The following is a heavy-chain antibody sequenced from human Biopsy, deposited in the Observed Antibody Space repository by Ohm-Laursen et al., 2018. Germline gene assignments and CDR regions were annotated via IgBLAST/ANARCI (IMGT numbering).Heavy chain of an antibody. Sequence: VASVKVSCKASGYTFTTYGITWVRQAPGQGLEWMGWISGFTANTNYAQKFQGRVTMTADTSTSTAYMELRSLRSDDTAVYYCAKGQDLRGGAEYFQHWGQGALVTVSS. D-gene: IGHD2-15*01. J-gene: IGHJ1*01. CDR2: ISGFTANT. CDR3: AKGQDLRGGAEYFQH. V-gene: IGHV1-18*01. CDR1: GYTFTTYG.